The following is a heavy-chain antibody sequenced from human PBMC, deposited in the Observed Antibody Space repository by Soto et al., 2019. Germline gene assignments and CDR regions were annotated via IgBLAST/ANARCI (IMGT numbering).Heavy chain of an antibody. V-gene: IGHV3-30*18. CDR3: AKEALELPYAMDV. CDR2: ISYDGSNK. D-gene: IGHD1-7*01. CDR1: GFTFSNYG. J-gene: IGHJ6*02. Sequence: PEGSLRLSCAASGFTFSNYGIHWVRQTPGKGLGWVAVISYDGSNKYYADSVKGRFTISRDNSKNTLDLQMNSLRAEDTAIYFCAKEALELPYAMDVWGQGTTVTVSS.